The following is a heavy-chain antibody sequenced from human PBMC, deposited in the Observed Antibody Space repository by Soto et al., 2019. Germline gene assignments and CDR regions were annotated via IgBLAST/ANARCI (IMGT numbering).Heavy chain of an antibody. CDR2: INPKSGDT. D-gene: IGHD2-15*01. CDR3: AKGLWTVGHCSGGSCYDGMDV. J-gene: IGHJ6*02. CDR1: GYTFTGFH. Sequence: QVQLVQSGAEVKKPGASVKVSCEASGYTFTGFHLHWVRQAPGQGLEWMGWINPKSGDTNYAQKFLGRVTMTRDTSISTGYTELSGLNSDDTALYYCAKGLWTVGHCSGGSCYDGMDVWGQGTTVTVSS. V-gene: IGHV1-2*02.